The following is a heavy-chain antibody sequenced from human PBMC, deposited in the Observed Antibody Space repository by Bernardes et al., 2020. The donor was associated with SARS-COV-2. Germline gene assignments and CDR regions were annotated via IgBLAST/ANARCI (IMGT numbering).Heavy chain of an antibody. D-gene: IGHD6-13*01. CDR3: ASVPYSTFSFDP. J-gene: IGHJ5*02. CDR2: IYYAGST. Sequence: SETLSLTCTVSGGSISSYYWSWIRQPPGKGLEWIGYIYYAGSTNYNPSLQSRVTISVDTSKNQFSLQLTSVTAADTAVYYCASVPYSTFSFDPWGQGSLVTVSS. V-gene: IGHV4-59*01. CDR1: GGSISSYY.